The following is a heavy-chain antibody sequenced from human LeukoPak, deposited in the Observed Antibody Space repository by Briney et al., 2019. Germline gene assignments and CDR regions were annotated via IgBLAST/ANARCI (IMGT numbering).Heavy chain of an antibody. J-gene: IGHJ4*02. Sequence: ASVKVSCKASGYTFTSYYMHWVRQAPGQGLEWMGIINPSGGSTSYAQKFQGRVTMTRDTSTSTVYMELSSLRSEDTAVYYCARDLSPSRGGYDSVDYWGQGTLVTVSS. CDR2: INPSGGST. CDR3: ARDLSPSRGGYDSVDY. D-gene: IGHD5-12*01. V-gene: IGHV1-46*01. CDR1: GYTFTSYY.